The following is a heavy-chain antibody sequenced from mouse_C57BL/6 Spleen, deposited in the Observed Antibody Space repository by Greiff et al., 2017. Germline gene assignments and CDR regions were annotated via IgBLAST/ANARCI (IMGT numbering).Heavy chain of an antibody. Sequence: QVQLQQPGAELVKPGASVKMSCKASGYTFTSYWITWVKQRPGQGLEWIGDIYPGSGSTNYNEKFKSKATLTVDTSSSTAYMQLSSLTSEDSAVDYCARPDSSGSWFAYWGQGTLVTVSA. D-gene: IGHD3-2*02. CDR2: IYPGSGST. J-gene: IGHJ3*01. V-gene: IGHV1-55*01. CDR3: ARPDSSGSWFAY. CDR1: GYTFTSYW.